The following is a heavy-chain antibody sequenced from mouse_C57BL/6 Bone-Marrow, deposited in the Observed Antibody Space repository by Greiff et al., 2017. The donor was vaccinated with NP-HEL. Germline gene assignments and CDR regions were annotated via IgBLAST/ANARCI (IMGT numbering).Heavy chain of an antibody. J-gene: IGHJ3*01. CDR2: ISDGGSYT. Sequence: EVKVEESGGGLVKPGGSLKLSCAASGFTFSSYAMSWVRQTPEKRLEWVATISDGGSYTYYPDNVKGRFTISRDNAKNNLYLQMSHLKSEDTAMYYCARDGDSKVAYWGQGTLVTVSA. D-gene: IGHD2-5*01. CDR3: ARDGDSKVAY. V-gene: IGHV5-4*01. CDR1: GFTFSSYA.